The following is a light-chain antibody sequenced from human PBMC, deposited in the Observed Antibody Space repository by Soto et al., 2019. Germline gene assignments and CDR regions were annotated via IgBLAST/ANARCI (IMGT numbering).Light chain of an antibody. CDR1: QGISSF. V-gene: IGKV1-27*01. Sequence: DIQMTQSPSSLSASVGDRVTITCRASQGISSFVAWYQQQPGKVPRLLISGASTLQSGVPSRFSGSGSGTDFTLTITSLQPEDVATYYCQKYSSVITFGQGTRLEIK. CDR2: GAS. CDR3: QKYSSVIT. J-gene: IGKJ5*01.